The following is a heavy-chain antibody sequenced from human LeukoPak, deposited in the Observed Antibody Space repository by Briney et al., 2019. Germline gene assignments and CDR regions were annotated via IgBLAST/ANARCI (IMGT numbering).Heavy chain of an antibody. Sequence: GGSLRLSCAASGFTFSSYAMSWVRQAPGKGLEWVSAISGSGGSTYYADSVKGRFTISRDNSKNTLYLQMNSLRVEDTAVYYCASSGDSGWYYDFYYGIDVWGQGTMVTVSS. CDR2: ISGSGGST. V-gene: IGHV3-23*01. CDR1: GFTFSSYA. J-gene: IGHJ6*02. CDR3: ASSGDSGWYYDFYYGIDV. D-gene: IGHD6-19*01.